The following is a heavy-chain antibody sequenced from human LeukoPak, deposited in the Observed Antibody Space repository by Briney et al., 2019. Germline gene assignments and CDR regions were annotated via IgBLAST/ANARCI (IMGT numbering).Heavy chain of an antibody. CDR3: ARVDGSPDY. CDR1: GYTFTSYD. Sequence: ASVKVSCKASGYTFTSYDINWVRQATGQGLEWMGWINPNSGNRGYAQQFQGRVTITRDTSISTVYMELSSLRSEDTAVYYCARVDGSPDYWGQGTLVTVSS. D-gene: IGHD2-15*01. CDR2: INPNSGNR. J-gene: IGHJ4*02. V-gene: IGHV1-8*03.